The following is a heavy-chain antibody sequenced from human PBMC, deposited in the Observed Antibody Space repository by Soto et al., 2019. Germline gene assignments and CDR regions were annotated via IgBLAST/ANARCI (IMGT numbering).Heavy chain of an antibody. CDR2: IWYDGSNK. D-gene: IGHD2-15*01. CDR3: ARGRFCSGGSCYSDWYFDL. Sequence: QVQLVESGGGVVQPGRSLRLSCAASGFTFSSYGMHWVRQAPGKGLEWVAVIWYDGSNKYYADSVKGRFTISRDNSKNPLYLQMNSLRAEDTAVYSCARGRFCSGGSCYSDWYFDLWGRGTLVTVSS. J-gene: IGHJ2*01. CDR1: GFTFSSYG. V-gene: IGHV3-33*01.